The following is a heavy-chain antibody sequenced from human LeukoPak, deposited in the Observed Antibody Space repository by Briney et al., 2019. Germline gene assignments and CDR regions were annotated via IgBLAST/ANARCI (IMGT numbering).Heavy chain of an antibody. CDR2: IIPILGIT. CDR3: ARAYCSGGYCYIAFDI. Sequence: GASVKVSCKASGYTFTAYAISWVRQAPGQGLEWMGRIIPILGITNYAQKFQGRVTITADKSTSTAYMELSSLRSEDTAVYYCARAYCSGGYCYIAFDIWGQGTMVTVSS. CDR1: GYTFTAYA. J-gene: IGHJ3*02. V-gene: IGHV1-69*04. D-gene: IGHD2-15*01.